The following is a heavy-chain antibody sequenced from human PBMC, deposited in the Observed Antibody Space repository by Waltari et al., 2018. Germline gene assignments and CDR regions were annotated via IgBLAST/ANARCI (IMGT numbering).Heavy chain of an antibody. CDR1: RLYA. Sequence: QVQLVQSGGGVVQPGGSLRPSCAASRLYAIHWIRQTPGKSLEWLALISYDGEKKFYADSVQGRFTVSRDNSNSTLYLQMNSLRAEDTGIYYCARDSTRRFDYWGQGTLVTVSS. J-gene: IGHJ4*02. D-gene: IGHD6-6*01. V-gene: IGHV3-30*07. CDR3: ARDSTRRFDY. CDR2: ISYDGEKK.